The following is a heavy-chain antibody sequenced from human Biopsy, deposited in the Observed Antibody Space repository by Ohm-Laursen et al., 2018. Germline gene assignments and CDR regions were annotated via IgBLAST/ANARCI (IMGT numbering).Heavy chain of an antibody. CDR2: IYYTGKT. V-gene: IGHV4-61*01. J-gene: IGHJ4*01. CDR1: GASVTSGSYY. Sequence: GTLSLTCTVSGASVTSGSYYWSWIRQAPGKGLEWIGFIYYTGKTKSNPSLKSRLTMSVDTSKNQFSLNLTTVTTADTAVYYCAKNSGYSHDYWGPGILVTVPS. CDR3: AKNSGYSHDY. D-gene: IGHD3-22*01.